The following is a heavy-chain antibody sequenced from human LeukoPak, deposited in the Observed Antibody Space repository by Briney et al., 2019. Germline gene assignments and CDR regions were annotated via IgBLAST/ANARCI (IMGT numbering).Heavy chain of an antibody. V-gene: IGHV1-69*05. D-gene: IGHD5/OR15-5a*01. Sequence: GSSVKVSCKASGGTFSSYGITWVRQAPGQGLEWMGGIIPMFGTGNSAQKLQGRVTITTAESTRTAHMDLSSLRSEDTAVYYCASVTMVVSRSEAGAFDIWGQGTLVTVSS. J-gene: IGHJ3*02. CDR1: GGTFSSYG. CDR3: ASVTMVVSRSEAGAFDI. CDR2: IIPMFGTG.